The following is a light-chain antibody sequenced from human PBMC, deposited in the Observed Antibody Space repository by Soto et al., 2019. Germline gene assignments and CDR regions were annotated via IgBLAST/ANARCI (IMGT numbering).Light chain of an antibody. J-gene: IGKJ5*01. V-gene: IGKV3D-20*02. CDR1: QSVSSSY. CDR3: HQRYNWPRVT. CDR2: DVS. Sequence: EIVLTQAPGTLSLSPGVRATLSCGPSQSVSSSYLAWYQHKPGQPPRLLIYDVSNRATGIPARFSGSGSGTDFTLTITSLEPEDFAVYSCHQRYNWPRVTFGQGKRLEI.